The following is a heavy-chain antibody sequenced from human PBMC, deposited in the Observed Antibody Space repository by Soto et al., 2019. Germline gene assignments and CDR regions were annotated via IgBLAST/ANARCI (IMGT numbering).Heavy chain of an antibody. V-gene: IGHV2-5*02. D-gene: IGHD6-6*01. CDR2: IYWDDDK. CDR1: GFSLTSSDVG. CDR3: AHSRYSRSSFDY. Sequence: SGPTLVNPTPPLTLTCTFSGFSLTSSDVGVGWIRQPPGKALEWLALIYWDDDKRYSPSLKSRLTITKDTSKNQVVLRMTNMDPVDTATYYCAHSRYSRSSFDYWGQGTLVTVSS. J-gene: IGHJ4*02.